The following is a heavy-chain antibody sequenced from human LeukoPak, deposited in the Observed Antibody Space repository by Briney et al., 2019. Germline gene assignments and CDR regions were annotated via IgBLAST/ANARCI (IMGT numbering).Heavy chain of an antibody. D-gene: IGHD6-13*01. CDR1: GYTFTSYG. Sequence: ASVKVSCKASGYTFTSYGISWVRQAPGQGLEWMGWISAYNGNTNYAQKLQGRVTMTTDTSTSTAYMELRSLRSDDTAVYYCARDRSSCWYPSYFDYWGQGTLVTVSS. V-gene: IGHV1-18*01. CDR3: ARDRSSCWYPSYFDY. J-gene: IGHJ4*02. CDR2: ISAYNGNT.